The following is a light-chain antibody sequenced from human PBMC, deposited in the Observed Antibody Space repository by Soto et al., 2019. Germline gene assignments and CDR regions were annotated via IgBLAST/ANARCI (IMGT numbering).Light chain of an antibody. J-gene: IGKJ1*01. CDR1: QSVSNNY. V-gene: IGKV3-20*01. CDR2: GAS. CDR3: QQYGSSPRT. Sequence: ESVLTQSPGTLSLSPGERATLSCRASQSVSNNYLAWYQQKPGQAPRLLIYGASTRATGNPDRFSGSGSGTDFTLTISRLEPEDFAVYYCQQYGSSPRTFGQGTKVDIK.